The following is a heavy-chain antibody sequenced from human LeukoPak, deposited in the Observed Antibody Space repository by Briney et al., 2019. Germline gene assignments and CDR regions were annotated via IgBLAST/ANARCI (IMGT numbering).Heavy chain of an antibody. CDR1: GGSFSGYY. CDR2: INHSGST. Sequence: PSETLSLTCAVYGGSFSGYYWSWIRQPPGKGLEWIGEINHSGSTNYNPSLKSRVTISVDTSKNQFSLKLSSVTAADTAVYYCARGYWGSGDYWGQGTLVIVSS. CDR3: ARGYWGSGDY. J-gene: IGHJ4*02. D-gene: IGHD7-27*01. V-gene: IGHV4-34*01.